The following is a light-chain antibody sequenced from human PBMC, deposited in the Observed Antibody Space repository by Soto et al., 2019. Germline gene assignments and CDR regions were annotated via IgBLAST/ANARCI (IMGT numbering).Light chain of an antibody. CDR3: CSIVGSYSFV. CDR2: DVS. V-gene: IGLV2-11*01. Sequence: QSALTQPRSVSGSPGQSVTISCTGTSSDVGGYNYVSWYQQHPGKAPKLMIYDVSKRPSGVPDRFSGSKSGNTASLTISGLQAEDEADYYCCSIVGSYSFVFGTWTKVTVL. J-gene: IGLJ1*01. CDR1: SSDVGGYNY.